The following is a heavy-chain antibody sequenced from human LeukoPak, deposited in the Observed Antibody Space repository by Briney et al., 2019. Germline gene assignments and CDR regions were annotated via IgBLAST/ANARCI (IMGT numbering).Heavy chain of an antibody. Sequence: GASVKVSCTASGYTFTSYGIIWVRQAPGQGLEWMGWISGYNGNTNYAQKLQGRVTMTTDTSTSTAYMELRSLRSDDTAVYYCAREHVDTSFDIWGQGTMVTVSS. V-gene: IGHV1-18*01. CDR3: AREHVDTSFDI. CDR2: ISGYNGNT. D-gene: IGHD5-18*01. CDR1: GYTFTSYG. J-gene: IGHJ3*02.